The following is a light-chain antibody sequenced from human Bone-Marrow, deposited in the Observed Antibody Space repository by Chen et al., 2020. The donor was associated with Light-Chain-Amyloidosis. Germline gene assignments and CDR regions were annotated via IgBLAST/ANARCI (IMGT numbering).Light chain of an antibody. Sequence: SYVLTQPPAVSVSPGQPARINCGGNHIGSKSVDWSQQKPGQAPVLVVYYDNDLPSVIPERFSGSNSGNSATLTISRVEAGDEADYYCQVWDSSSDHRVVFGGGTKLTVL. V-gene: IGLV3-21*02. J-gene: IGLJ2*01. CDR1: HIGSKS. CDR3: QVWDSSSDHRVV. CDR2: YDN.